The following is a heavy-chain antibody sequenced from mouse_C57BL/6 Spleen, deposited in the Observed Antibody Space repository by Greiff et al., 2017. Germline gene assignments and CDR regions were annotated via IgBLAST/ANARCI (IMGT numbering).Heavy chain of an antibody. CDR1: GYTFTSYW. CDR2: IDPSDSYT. Sequence: QVQLKQPGAELVKPGASVKLSCKASGYTFTSYWMQWVKQRPGQGLEWIGEIDPSDSYTSYNQKFKGKATLTVDTSSSTAYMQLSSLTSDDSAVYYCASSSDYWYFDVWGTGTTVTVSS. J-gene: IGHJ1*03. V-gene: IGHV1-50*01. D-gene: IGHD1-3*01. CDR3: ASSSDYWYFDV.